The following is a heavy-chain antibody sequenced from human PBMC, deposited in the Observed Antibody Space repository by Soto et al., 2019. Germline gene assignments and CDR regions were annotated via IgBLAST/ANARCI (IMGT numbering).Heavy chain of an antibody. CDR3: ARDLAWGYMDV. V-gene: IGHV3-48*01. D-gene: IGHD1-26*01. J-gene: IGHJ6*03. Sequence: GGSLRLSCAASGFTFSSYSMNWVRQAPGKGLEWVSYISSSSSTIYYADSVKGRFTISRDNAKNSLYLQMNSLRAEDTAVYYCARDLAWGYMDVWGKGTTVTVSS. CDR1: GFTFSSYS. CDR2: ISSSSSTI.